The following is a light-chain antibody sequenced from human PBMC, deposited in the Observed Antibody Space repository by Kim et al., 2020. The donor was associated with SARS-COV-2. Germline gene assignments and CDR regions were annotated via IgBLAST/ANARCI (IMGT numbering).Light chain of an antibody. CDR3: QQRSNWPPALT. CDR1: QSGSTS. CDR2: DAS. Sequence: PGERATLACRASQSGSTSLAWYQQKPGQAPRLLIYDASNRATGIPDRFSGSGSGTDFTLTISSLESEDFAVYYCQQRSNWPPALTFGGGTKVDIK. J-gene: IGKJ4*01. V-gene: IGKV3-11*01.